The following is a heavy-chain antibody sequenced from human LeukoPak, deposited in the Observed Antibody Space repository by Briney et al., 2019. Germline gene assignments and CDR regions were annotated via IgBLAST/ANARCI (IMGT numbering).Heavy chain of an antibody. V-gene: IGHV5-51*03. CDR1: GYSFTSYW. Sequence: GESLKISCKGSGYSFTSYWIGWVRQTPGKGLEWMGIIYPGDSDTRYSPSFQGQFTISGDKSISTAYLQWSSLKASDTAMYYCATYSSGFYYNFFDYWGQGTLVTVSS. CDR2: IYPGDSDT. CDR3: ATYSSGFYYNFFDY. D-gene: IGHD3-22*01. J-gene: IGHJ4*02.